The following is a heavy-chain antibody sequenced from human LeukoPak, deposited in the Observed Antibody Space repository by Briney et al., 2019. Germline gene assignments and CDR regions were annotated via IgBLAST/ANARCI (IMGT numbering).Heavy chain of an antibody. D-gene: IGHD3-3*01. J-gene: IGHJ4*02. CDR2: LSSSGSAF. CDR1: GFTFRRYG. V-gene: IGHV3-48*03. CDR3: ARSARLMKGVVEVTALDD. Sequence: GGSLRLSCAGSGFTFRRYGLNWVRQAPGRGLEWIAYLSSSGSAFSYADSVKGRFTIARDNAKNSVYLEMNSLRADDTAVYYCARSARLMKGVVEVTALDDWGQGTLVTVSS.